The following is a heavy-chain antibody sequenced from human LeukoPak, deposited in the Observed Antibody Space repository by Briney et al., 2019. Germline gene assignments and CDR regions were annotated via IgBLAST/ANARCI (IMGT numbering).Heavy chain of an antibody. V-gene: IGHV1-69*13. CDR3: ARENVVGVASGGKFFFLFGKEG. J-gene: IGHJ6*02. D-gene: IGHD2-15*01. CDR2: IIPIFGTA. CDR1: GGTFSSYA. Sequence: ASVKVSCKASGGTFSSYAISWVRQAPGQGLEWMGGIIPIFGTANYAQKFQGRVTITADESTSTAYMELSSLRSEDTAVYYCARENVVGVASGGKFFFLFGKEGWGQGTKVT.